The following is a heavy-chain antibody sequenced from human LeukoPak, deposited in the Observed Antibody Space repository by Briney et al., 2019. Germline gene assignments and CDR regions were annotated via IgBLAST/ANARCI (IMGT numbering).Heavy chain of an antibody. CDR3: ANAFTGGERSNDDY. V-gene: IGHV3-23*01. Sequence: PGGSLRLSCAASGFTFSSYSMNWVRQAPGKGLEWVSAISGSGISTYYADSVKGRFTISRDNSKNTLYLQMNSLRAEDTAVYYCANAFTGGERSNDDYWGQGTLVTVSS. J-gene: IGHJ4*02. CDR1: GFTFSSYS. CDR2: ISGSGIST. D-gene: IGHD3-16*01.